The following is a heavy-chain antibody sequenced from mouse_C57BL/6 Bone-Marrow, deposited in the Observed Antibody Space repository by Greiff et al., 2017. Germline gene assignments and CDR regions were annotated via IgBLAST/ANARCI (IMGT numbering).Heavy chain of an antibody. CDR1: GYTFTSYG. J-gene: IGHJ3*01. CDR2: IYPRSGNT. D-gene: IGHD1-1*01. Sequence: QVQLLQSGAELARPGASVKLSCKASGYTFTSYGISWVKQRTGQGLEWIGEIYPRSGNTYYNEKFKGKATLTADKSSSTAYMELRSLTSEDSAVYFCARKRLRQDWFAFWGRGTLITLSA. V-gene: IGHV1-81*01. CDR3: ARKRLRQDWFAF.